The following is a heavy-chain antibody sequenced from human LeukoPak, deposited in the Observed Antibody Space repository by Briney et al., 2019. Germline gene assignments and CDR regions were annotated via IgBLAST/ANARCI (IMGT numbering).Heavy chain of an antibody. J-gene: IGHJ5*02. CDR2: IIPIFGIA. Sequence: SVKVSCKASGGTFSCYAIRWVRQAPGQGLEWMGTIIPIFGIANYAQKFQGRVTITADKSTSTAYMELSSLRSEDTAVYYCARDHTGITIFGGSWFDPWGQATLVTVSS. CDR3: ARDHTGITIFGGSWFDP. CDR1: GGTFSCYA. D-gene: IGHD3-3*01. V-gene: IGHV1-69*04.